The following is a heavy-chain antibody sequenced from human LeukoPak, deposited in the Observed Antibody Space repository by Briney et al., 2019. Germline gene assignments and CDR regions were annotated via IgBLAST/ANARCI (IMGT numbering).Heavy chain of an antibody. J-gene: IGHJ4*02. Sequence: NPGGSLRLSCAASGFTFKTYNMNWVRQAPGKGLEWISYISSSGDYIYHADSVEGRFTISRDSAKNSPFLQMNSLRAGDTAVYYCARDSSGSYYVLDYWGQGTLVTVSS. CDR1: GFTFKTYN. D-gene: IGHD1-26*01. CDR3: ARDSSGSYYVLDY. V-gene: IGHV3-21*05. CDR2: ISSSGDYI.